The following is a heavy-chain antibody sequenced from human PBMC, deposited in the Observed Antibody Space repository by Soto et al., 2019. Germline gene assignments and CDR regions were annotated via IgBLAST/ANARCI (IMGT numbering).Heavy chain of an antibody. D-gene: IGHD6-13*01. J-gene: IGHJ4*02. CDR2: IYYSGST. CDR1: VGSISRGGYY. Sequence: QVQLQKPGPGLLRPPQTLSLTCTVPVGSISRGGYYWSWIRQHPGKGREWIGNIYYSGSTYYNPSLKSRVTISVDTSKNQFSLKLSSVTAADTAVYYCARGFKQQLVRGFDYWGQGTLVTVSS. CDR3: ARGFKQQLVRGFDY. V-gene: IGHV4-31*03.